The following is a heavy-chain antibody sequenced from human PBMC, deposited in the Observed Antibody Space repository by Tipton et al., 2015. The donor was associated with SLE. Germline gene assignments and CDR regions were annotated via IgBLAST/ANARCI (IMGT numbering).Heavy chain of an antibody. J-gene: IGHJ4*02. CDR3: AKDRVDYYGSGTYY. V-gene: IGHV3-21*04. D-gene: IGHD3-10*01. CDR2: ISSSSSYI. CDR1: GFTFSSYS. Sequence: SLRLSCAASGFTFSSYSMNWVRQAPGKGLEWVSSISSSSSYIYYADSVKGRFTISRDNSKNTLSLQLNTLRADDTAIYYCAKDRVDYYGSGTYYWGQGTLVTVSS.